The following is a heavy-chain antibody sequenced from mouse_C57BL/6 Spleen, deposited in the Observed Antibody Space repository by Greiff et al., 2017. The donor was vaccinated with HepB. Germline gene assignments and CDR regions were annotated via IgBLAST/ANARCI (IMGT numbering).Heavy chain of an antibody. CDR3: ARDRDYYGSSPYFDV. CDR1: GFTFSSYA. V-gene: IGHV5-4*01. D-gene: IGHD1-1*01. CDR2: ISDGGSYT. J-gene: IGHJ1*03. Sequence: EVKLVESGGGLVKPGGSLKLSCAASGFTFSSYAMSWVRQTPEKRLEWVATISDGGSYTYYPDNVKGRFTISRDNAKNNLYLQMSHLKSEDTAMYYCARDRDYYGSSPYFDVWGTGTTVTVSS.